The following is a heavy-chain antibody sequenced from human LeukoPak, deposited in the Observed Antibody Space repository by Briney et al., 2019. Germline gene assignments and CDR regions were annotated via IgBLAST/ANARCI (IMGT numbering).Heavy chain of an antibody. D-gene: IGHD5-12*01. CDR3: ARSREWLRFSRWFDP. CDR1: GGSFSGYY. V-gene: IGHV4-34*01. CDR2: INHSGST. Sequence: SETLSLTCAVYGGSFSGYYWSWIRQPPGKGLEWIGEINHSGSTNYNPSLKSRVTISVDTSKNQFSLKLSSVTAADTAVYYCARSREWLRFSRWFDPWGQGTLVTVSS. J-gene: IGHJ5*02.